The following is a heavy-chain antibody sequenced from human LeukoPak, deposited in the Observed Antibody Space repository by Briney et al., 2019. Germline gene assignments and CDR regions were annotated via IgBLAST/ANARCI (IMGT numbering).Heavy chain of an antibody. V-gene: IGHV1-46*01. CDR2: INPSGGST. CDR1: GYTFTNYY. Sequence: ASVKVSFKASGYTFTNYYMHLVRQAPGQGLEWMGIINPSGGSTSYAQKFQGRVTMTRDTSTSTVSMELSRLRSEDTAVYYCAKSEVGAISWVHWGQGTLVIVSS. J-gene: IGHJ4*02. D-gene: IGHD1-26*01. CDR3: AKSEVGAISWVH.